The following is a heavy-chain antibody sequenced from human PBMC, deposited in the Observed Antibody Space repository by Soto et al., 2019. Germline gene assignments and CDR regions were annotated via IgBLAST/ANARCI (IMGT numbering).Heavy chain of an antibody. CDR1: GFPFRSYG. V-gene: IGHV3-30*18. CDR2: IAYDGSNK. D-gene: IGHD6-6*01. J-gene: IGHJ6*02. Sequence: GGSLELSCPALGFPFRSYGLHWSRQVPGKGLGWVAVIAYDGSNKYYADSVKGRFTISRDNSKNTLYLQMNSLRAEDTAVYYCAKDKASYSSSSGYYYGTDVWGQGTTVTVSS. CDR3: AKDKASYSSSSGYYYGTDV.